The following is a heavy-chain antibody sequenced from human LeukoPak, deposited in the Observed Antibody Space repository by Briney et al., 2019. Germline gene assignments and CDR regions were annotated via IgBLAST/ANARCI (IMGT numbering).Heavy chain of an antibody. CDR2: IYYSGST. D-gene: IGHD5-24*01. CDR1: GGSISSSRYY. Sequence: SETLSLTCSVSGGSISSSRYYWGWIRQPPGKGLEWIGSIYYSGSTYYNPSLKSRVTISIDTSNNQFSLTLSSVTAADTAVYYCARRSTVTGFDYWGQGTLVTVSS. V-gene: IGHV4-39*07. J-gene: IGHJ4*02. CDR3: ARRSTVTGFDY.